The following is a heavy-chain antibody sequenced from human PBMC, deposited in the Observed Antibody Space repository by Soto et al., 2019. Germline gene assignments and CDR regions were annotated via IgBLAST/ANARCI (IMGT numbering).Heavy chain of an antibody. D-gene: IGHD3-3*01. V-gene: IGHV1-24*01. CDR3: ATELDYDFWSGYYGY. Sequence: ASVKVSCKVSGYTLTELSMHWVRQAPGKGLEWMGGFDPEDGETIYAQKFQGRVTMTEDTSTDTAYMELSSLRSEDTAVYYCATELDYDFWSGYYGYWGQGTLVTVSS. CDR1: GYTLTELS. J-gene: IGHJ4*02. CDR2: FDPEDGET.